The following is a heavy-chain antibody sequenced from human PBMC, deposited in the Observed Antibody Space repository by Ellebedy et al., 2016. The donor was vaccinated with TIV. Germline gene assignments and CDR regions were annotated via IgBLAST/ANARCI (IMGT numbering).Heavy chain of an antibody. CDR3: AKDMVFGDGKWEIDV. J-gene: IGHJ6*02. CDR1: GFTFSSYA. Sequence: GESLKISCAASGFTFSSYAVSWVRQAPGKGLEWVSALSGTGGSTYYADSVKGRFTISRDNSRSTLYLQMNSLRAEDSAVYYCAKDMVFGDGKWEIDVWGQGTTVTVSS. CDR2: LSGTGGST. D-gene: IGHD1-26*01. V-gene: IGHV3-23*01.